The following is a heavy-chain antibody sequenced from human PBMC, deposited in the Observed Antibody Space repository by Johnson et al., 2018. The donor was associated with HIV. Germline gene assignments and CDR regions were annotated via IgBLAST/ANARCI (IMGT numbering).Heavy chain of an antibody. CDR1: GFTFSSYG. CDR3: ARDATAAGARTFDI. J-gene: IGHJ3*02. D-gene: IGHD6-13*01. Sequence: VQLLESGGGVVQPGGSLRLSCAASGFTFSSYGMHWVRQAPGKGLEWVAFIRYDGSNKYYADSVKGRFTISGDKSKNMVYLQMNSLRAEDTAVYYCARDATAAGARTFDIWGQGTMVTVSS. V-gene: IGHV3-30*02. CDR2: IRYDGSNK.